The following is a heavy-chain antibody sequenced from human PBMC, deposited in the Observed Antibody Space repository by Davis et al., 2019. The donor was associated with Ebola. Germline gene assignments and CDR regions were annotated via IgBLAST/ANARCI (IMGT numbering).Heavy chain of an antibody. D-gene: IGHD2-15*01. CDR3: ARGYCSSGNCYWGAHS. CDR2: ISGSGDGT. Sequence: PGGSLRLSCEASGFTFNTFALNWVRQAPGKGLEWVSAISGSGDGTYYVDSVKGRFTISRDNSKNTLYLQMNSLRDEDTAVYYCARGYCSSGNCYWGAHSWGQGTLVTVSS. V-gene: IGHV3-23*01. CDR1: GFTFNTFA. J-gene: IGHJ4*02.